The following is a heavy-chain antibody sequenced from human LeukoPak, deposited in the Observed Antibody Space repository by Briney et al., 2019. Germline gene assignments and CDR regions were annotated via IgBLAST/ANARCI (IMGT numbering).Heavy chain of an antibody. Sequence: GASVKVSCKASGYTFTRYYMHWVRQAPGQGLEWMGWINPNSGGTNYAQKFQGRVTMTRDTSISTAYMELSRLRSDDTAVYYCARDIVVVVAATPSGPDYWGQGTLVTVSS. CDR3: ARDIVVVVAATPSGPDY. CDR1: GYTFTRYY. V-gene: IGHV1-2*02. D-gene: IGHD2-15*01. J-gene: IGHJ4*02. CDR2: INPNSGGT.